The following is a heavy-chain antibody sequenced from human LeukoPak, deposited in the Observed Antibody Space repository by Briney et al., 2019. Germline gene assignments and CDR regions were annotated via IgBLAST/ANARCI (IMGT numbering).Heavy chain of an antibody. CDR2: ISSSSSYT. V-gene: IGHV3-11*06. D-gene: IGHD2-2*01. CDR3: ARSPEYYCSSTSCLYYYGMDV. J-gene: IGHJ6*02. CDR1: GFTFSDYY. Sequence: GGSLRLSCAASGFTFSDYYMSWIRQAPGKGLEWVSYISSSSSYTNYADSVKGRFTISRDNAKNSLYLQMNSLRAEDTAVYYCARSPEYYCSSTSCLYYYGMDVWGQGITVTVSS.